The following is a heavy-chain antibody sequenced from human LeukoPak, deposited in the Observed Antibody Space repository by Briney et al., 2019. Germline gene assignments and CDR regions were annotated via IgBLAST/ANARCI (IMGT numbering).Heavy chain of an antibody. Sequence: PSETLSLTCTVSGGSISRSSYYWGWIRQPPGKGLEWIGSIYYSGSSYYTPSLKSRLTISVDTSKDQFSLKLTSVTAADTAVYYCAASGYSTRWYYYDFWGQGTLVTVSS. J-gene: IGHJ4*02. CDR1: GGSISRSSYY. CDR2: IYYSGSS. D-gene: IGHD2-8*01. CDR3: AASGYSTRWYYYDF. V-gene: IGHV4-39*01.